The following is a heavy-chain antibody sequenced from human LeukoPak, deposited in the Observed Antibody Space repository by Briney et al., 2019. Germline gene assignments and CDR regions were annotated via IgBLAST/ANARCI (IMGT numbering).Heavy chain of an antibody. CDR3: ARDFVPDYGSGMGGFDP. CDR1: GYTFTSYG. D-gene: IGHD3-10*01. CDR2: INPNSGGT. Sequence: ASVKVSCKASGYTFTSYGISWVRQAPGQGLEWMGWINPNSGGTNYAQKFQGRVTMTRDTSISTAYMELSRLRSDDTAVYYCARDFVPDYGSGMGGFDPWGQGTLVTVSS. J-gene: IGHJ5*02. V-gene: IGHV1-2*02.